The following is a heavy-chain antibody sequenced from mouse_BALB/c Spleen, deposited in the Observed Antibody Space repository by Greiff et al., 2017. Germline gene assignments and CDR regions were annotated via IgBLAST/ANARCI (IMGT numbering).Heavy chain of an antibody. CDR1: GFTFSSYD. V-gene: IGHV5-12-1*01. CDR2: ISSGGGST. Sequence: EVKLVESGGGLVQPGGSRKLSCAASGFTFSSYDMSWVRQTPEKRLEWVAYISSGGGSTYYPDTVKGRFTISRDNAKNTLYLQMSSLKSEDTAMYYCARHTTVVATPFAYWGQGTLVTVSA. D-gene: IGHD1-1*01. CDR3: ARHTTVVATPFAY. J-gene: IGHJ3*01.